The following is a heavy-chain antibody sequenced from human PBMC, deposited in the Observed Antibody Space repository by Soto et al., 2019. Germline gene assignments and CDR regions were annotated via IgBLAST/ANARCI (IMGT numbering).Heavy chain of an antibody. V-gene: IGHV3-7*01. J-gene: IGHJ4*02. CDR3: ATSAAAPGNY. CDR1: GFTFSSYW. D-gene: IGHD6-13*01. CDR2: IKQDGSDK. Sequence: GGSLRLSCAASGFTFSSYWMGWVRQAPGQGLEWVANIKQDGSDKYYVDYVKGRFTISRDNAKNSLYLQMNSLRAEDTAVYYCATSAAAPGNYWGQGTLVTVSS.